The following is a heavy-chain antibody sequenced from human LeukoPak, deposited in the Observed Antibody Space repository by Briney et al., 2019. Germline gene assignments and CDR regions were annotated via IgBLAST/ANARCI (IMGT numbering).Heavy chain of an antibody. CDR2: INPNSGGT. D-gene: IGHD3-16*02. CDR1: GYTFTGYY. V-gene: IGHV1-2*02. CDR3: ARDRLRALYDYVWGSYRPHIDY. Sequence: ASVRVSCKASGYTFTGYYMHWVRQAPGQGLEWMGWINPNSGGTNYAQKFQGRVTMTRDTSISTAYMELRSLRSDDTAVYYCARDRLRALYDYVWGSYRPHIDYWGQGTLVTVSS. J-gene: IGHJ4*02.